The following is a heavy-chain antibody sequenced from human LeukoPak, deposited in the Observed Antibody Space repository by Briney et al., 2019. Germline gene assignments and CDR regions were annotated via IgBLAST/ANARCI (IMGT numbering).Heavy chain of an antibody. V-gene: IGHV3-64*01. CDR3: ARGVLARGSSGWYFDY. D-gene: IGHD6-19*01. CDR1: RFTFSSYA. CDR2: ISSNGGST. Sequence: GGSLRLSCAASRFTFSSYAMHWVRQAPGKGLEYVSAISSNGGSTYYANSVKGRFTISRDNSKNTLYLQMGSLRAEDMAVYYCARGVLARGSSGWYFDYWGQGTLATASS. J-gene: IGHJ4*02.